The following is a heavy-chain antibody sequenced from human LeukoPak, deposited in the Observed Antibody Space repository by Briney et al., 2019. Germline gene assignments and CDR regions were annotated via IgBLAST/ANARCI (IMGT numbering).Heavy chain of an antibody. Sequence: GASVKVSCKASGYVFTDYYVHWVRQAPGQGLEWMGIINPSGGSTSYAQKFQGRVTMTRDMSTSTVYMELSSLRSEDTAVYYCARDLGYCSGGSCYMGYYFDYWGQGTLVTVSS. CDR2: INPSGGST. CDR1: GYVFTDYY. CDR3: ARDLGYCSGGSCYMGYYFDY. D-gene: IGHD2-15*01. V-gene: IGHV1-46*01. J-gene: IGHJ4*02.